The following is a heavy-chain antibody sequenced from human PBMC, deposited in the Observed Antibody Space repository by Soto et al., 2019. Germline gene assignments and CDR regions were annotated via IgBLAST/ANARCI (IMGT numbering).Heavy chain of an antibody. J-gene: IGHJ4*02. Sequence: GESLKISCKGSGYSFTSYWIGWVRQMPGKGLEWMGIIYPGDSDTRYSPSFQGQVTISADKSISTAYLQWSSLKASDTAMYYCARHRENDYGGSQFEYWGQGTLVTVSS. V-gene: IGHV5-51*01. CDR3: ARHRENDYGGSQFEY. CDR1: GYSFTSYW. CDR2: IYPGDSDT. D-gene: IGHD4-17*01.